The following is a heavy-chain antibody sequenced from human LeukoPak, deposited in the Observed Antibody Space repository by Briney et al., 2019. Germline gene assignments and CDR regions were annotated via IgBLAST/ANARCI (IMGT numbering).Heavy chain of an antibody. CDR1: GGSISSISYY. CDR2: IHYSGST. Sequence: PSETLSLTCSVFGGSISSISYYWGWIRQPPGKGLEWIGNIHYSGSTNYNPSLKSRVTISIDTSKNQFSLKLSSVTATDTAVYYCARASPPTSWGQGTLSPSPQ. J-gene: IGHJ5*02. CDR3: ARASPPTS. V-gene: IGHV4-61*05. D-gene: IGHD3-16*01.